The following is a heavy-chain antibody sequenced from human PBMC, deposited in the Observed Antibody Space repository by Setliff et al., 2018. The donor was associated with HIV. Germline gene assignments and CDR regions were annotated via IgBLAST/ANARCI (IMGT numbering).Heavy chain of an antibody. Sequence: PGGSLRLSCTASGFIFGDYAMNWVRQAPGKGLEWVGFIRSKAHGATTEYAASVKGRFTISRDDSKSIAYLQMNSLKTEDTAVYYCTRGGGYYNFWSGYSPVYYYGMDVWGQGITVTVSS. CDR2: IRSKAHGATT. D-gene: IGHD3-3*01. J-gene: IGHJ6*02. CDR3: TRGGGYYNFWSGYSPVYYYGMDV. CDR1: GFIFGDYA. V-gene: IGHV3-49*04.